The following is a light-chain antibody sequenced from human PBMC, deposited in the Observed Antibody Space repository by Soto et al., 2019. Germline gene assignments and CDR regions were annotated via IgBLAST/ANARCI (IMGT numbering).Light chain of an antibody. J-gene: IGLJ2*01. CDR2: DVT. CDR1: SSDVGGYNY. CDR3: RPHAGRNPLV. V-gene: IGLV2-8*01. Sequence: QSVLTQPPSASGSPGQSVTISCTGTSSDVGGYNYVSWYQQHPGKAPKLMIYDVTKRPSGVPDRFSGSKSGNTASLTVAGLQTDHEADYSGRPHAGRNPLVYGGGTKLTVL.